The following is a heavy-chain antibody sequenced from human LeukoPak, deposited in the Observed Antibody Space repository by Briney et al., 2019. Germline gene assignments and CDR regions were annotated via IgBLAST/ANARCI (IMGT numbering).Heavy chain of an antibody. CDR2: ISAYNGNT. CDR1: GYTFTSYG. Sequence: ASVKVSCKASGYTFTSYGISWVRQAPGQGLEWMGWISAYNGNTNYAQKLQGRVTMTTDTSTSTAYMELRSLRSDDTAVYYCARGPYYYGSGTVRGYYYYGMDVWGQGTTVTVSS. D-gene: IGHD3-10*01. CDR3: ARGPYYYGSGTVRGYYYYGMDV. V-gene: IGHV1-18*01. J-gene: IGHJ6*02.